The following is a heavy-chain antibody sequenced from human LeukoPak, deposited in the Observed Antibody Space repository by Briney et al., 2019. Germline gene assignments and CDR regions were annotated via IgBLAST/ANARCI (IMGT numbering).Heavy chain of an antibody. D-gene: IGHD3-10*01. CDR3: AKNFNYGSGRGGFDY. CDR2: ISGSGGST. V-gene: IGHV3-23*01. J-gene: IGHJ4*02. CDR1: GFTFSIYA. Sequence: AGGSLRLSCAASGFTFSIYAMSWVRPAPGKGLEWVSVISGSGGSTYYADSVKGRFTISRDNSKNTLYLQMNSLRAEDTAVYYCAKNFNYGSGRGGFDYWGQGTLVTVSS.